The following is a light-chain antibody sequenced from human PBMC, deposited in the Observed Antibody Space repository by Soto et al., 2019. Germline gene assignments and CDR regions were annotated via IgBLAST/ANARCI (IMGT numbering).Light chain of an antibody. V-gene: IGLV2-14*02. CDR1: SSDVGRYNL. CDR3: SSFTSDSTYV. J-gene: IGLJ1*01. CDR2: EVN. Sequence: QSALTQPASVSGSPGQSITISCTGTSSDVGRYNLVSWYQHHPGKAPKLMIYEVNNRPSGVSYRFSGSKSGNTASLTISGLQAEDEADYYCSSFTSDSTYVFGTGTKLTVL.